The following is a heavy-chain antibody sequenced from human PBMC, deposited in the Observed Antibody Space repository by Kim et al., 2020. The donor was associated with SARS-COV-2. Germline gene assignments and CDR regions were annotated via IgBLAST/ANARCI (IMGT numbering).Heavy chain of an antibody. CDR2: ISNSGRRI. CDR3: TKDVRGGDSGGSAYFQH. Sequence: GGGRRRAWAASGFTFSTYAMTWVRQAPGKGLECVSGISNSGRRIYDADSVKGRFTISRDNSKNTLYLQMNSLRAEDTAVYYCTKDVRGGDSGGSAYFQHWGQGTLVTVSS. J-gene: IGHJ1*01. D-gene: IGHD6-19*01. V-gene: IGHV3-23*01. CDR1: GFTFSTYA.